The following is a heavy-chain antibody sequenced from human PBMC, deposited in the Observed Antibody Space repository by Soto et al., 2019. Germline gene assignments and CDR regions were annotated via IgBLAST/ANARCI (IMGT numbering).Heavy chain of an antibody. CDR2: IYPGDSDT. CDR3: ARRDYGAQGDYGMDV. J-gene: IGHJ6*02. V-gene: IGHV5-51*01. D-gene: IGHD4-17*01. CDR1: GYSFTSYW. Sequence: PGESLKISCKGSGYSFTSYWIGWVRQMPGKGLEWMGIIYPGDSDTRYSPSFQGQVTISADKSISTAYLQWSSLKASDTAMYYCARRDYGAQGDYGMDVWGQGTTVTVSS.